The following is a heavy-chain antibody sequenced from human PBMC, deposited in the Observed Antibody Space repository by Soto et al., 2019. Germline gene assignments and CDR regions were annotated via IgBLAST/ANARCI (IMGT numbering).Heavy chain of an antibody. Sequence: GASVKVSCKASGYTFTSYGISWVRQAPGQGLEWMGWISAYNGNTNYAQKLQGRVTMTTDTSTSTAYMELRSLRSDDTAVYYCARLREDDILTGYYMNFDYWGQGTLVTVS. CDR3: ARLREDDILTGYYMNFDY. CDR1: GYTFTSYG. J-gene: IGHJ4*02. CDR2: ISAYNGNT. V-gene: IGHV1-18*01. D-gene: IGHD3-9*01.